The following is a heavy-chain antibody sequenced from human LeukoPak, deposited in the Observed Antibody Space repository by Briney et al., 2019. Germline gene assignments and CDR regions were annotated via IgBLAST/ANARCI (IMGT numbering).Heavy chain of an antibody. CDR1: GYGFTGYF. D-gene: IGHD6-13*01. Sequence: ASVKVSCKASGYGFTGYFMHWVRQAPGQGLEWMGWINPDSGGTNYAQKFRGRVTLTRDTSIYTAYRELSRLRSDDTAVYYCVRDLFFAAAEREGDDYWGQGTLVTVSS. J-gene: IGHJ4*02. V-gene: IGHV1-2*02. CDR2: INPDSGGT. CDR3: VRDLFFAAAEREGDDY.